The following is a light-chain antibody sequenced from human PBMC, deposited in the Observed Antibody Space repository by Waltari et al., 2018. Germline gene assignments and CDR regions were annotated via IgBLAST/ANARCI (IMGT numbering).Light chain of an antibody. CDR2: GAS. V-gene: IGKV3-20*01. CDR1: QSLTKKY. CDR3: QQYGSSVMYT. Sequence: VLTQSPGTLSLSPGERATLSCRASQSLTKKYFDWYQQKPGQAPRLLIYGASSRAAGIPDRFSGSGSGTDCTLTISRLEPEDFAVYYCQQYGSSVMYTFGQGTKLEIK. J-gene: IGKJ2*01.